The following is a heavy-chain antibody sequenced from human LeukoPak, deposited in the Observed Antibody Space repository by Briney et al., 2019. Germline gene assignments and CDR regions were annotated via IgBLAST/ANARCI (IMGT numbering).Heavy chain of an antibody. CDR2: INSDGSNT. V-gene: IGHV3-74*01. Sequence: GGSLRLSCAASGFTFSSYWMHWVRQAPGKGLVWVSRINSDGSNTIYADSVKGRFTFSRDNAKNTLYLQMNSLRAEDTALYYCAKDTFQWFGDLGWYFDLWGRGTLVTVSS. J-gene: IGHJ2*01. CDR1: GFTFSSYW. D-gene: IGHD3-10*01. CDR3: AKDTFQWFGDLGWYFDL.